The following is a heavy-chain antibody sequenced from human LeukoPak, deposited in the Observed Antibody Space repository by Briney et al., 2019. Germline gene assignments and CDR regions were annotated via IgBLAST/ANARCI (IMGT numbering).Heavy chain of an antibody. J-gene: IGHJ4*02. D-gene: IGHD3-22*01. CDR3: ARDLYYYDSSDFFDY. CDR1: GYTFTSYG. Sequence: ASVEVSCKASGYTFTSYGISWVRQAPGQGLEWMGWISAYNGNTNYAQKLQGGVTMTTDTSTSTAYMELRSLRSDDTAVYYCARDLYYYDSSDFFDYWGQGTLVTVSS. CDR2: ISAYNGNT. V-gene: IGHV1-18*01.